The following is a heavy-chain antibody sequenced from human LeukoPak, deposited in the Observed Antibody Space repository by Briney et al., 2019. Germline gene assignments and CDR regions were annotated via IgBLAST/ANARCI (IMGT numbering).Heavy chain of an antibody. Sequence: SVKVSCKASGGTFSSYAISWVRQAPGQGLEWMGRIIPILGIANYAQKFQGRVTITADKSTSTAYMELSSLRSEDTAVYYCARDPKRYYYDSSGYYRDYWGQGTLVTVSS. J-gene: IGHJ4*02. CDR2: IIPILGIA. D-gene: IGHD3-22*01. CDR1: GGTFSSYA. V-gene: IGHV1-69*04. CDR3: ARDPKRYYYDSSGYYRDY.